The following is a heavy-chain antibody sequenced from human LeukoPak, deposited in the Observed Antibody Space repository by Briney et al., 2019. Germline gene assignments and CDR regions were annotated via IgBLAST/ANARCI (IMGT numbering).Heavy chain of an antibody. CDR2: IYYSGST. Sequence: SETLSLTCTVSGGSISSYYWSWIRQPPGKGLEWIGYIYYSGSTNYNPSLKSRVTISVDTSKNQFSLKLSSVTAADTAVYYCARRASITMIRRTFDIWGQGTMVTISS. J-gene: IGHJ3*02. CDR3: ARRASITMIRRTFDI. D-gene: IGHD3-22*01. V-gene: IGHV4-59*08. CDR1: GGSISSYY.